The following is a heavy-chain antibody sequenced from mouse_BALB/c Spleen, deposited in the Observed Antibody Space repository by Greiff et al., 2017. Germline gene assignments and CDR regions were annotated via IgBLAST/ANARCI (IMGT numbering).Heavy chain of an antibody. CDR3: ARDGVLLRFFDY. J-gene: IGHJ2*01. V-gene: IGHV3-6*02. D-gene: IGHD1-1*01. CDR2: ISYDGSN. Sequence: EVQLQESGPGLVKPSQSLSLTCSVTGYSITSGYYWNWIRQFPGNKLEWMGYISYDGSNNYNPSLKNRISITRDTSKNQFFLKLNSVTTEDTATYYCARDGVLLRFFDYWGQGTTLTVSS. CDR1: GYSITSGYY.